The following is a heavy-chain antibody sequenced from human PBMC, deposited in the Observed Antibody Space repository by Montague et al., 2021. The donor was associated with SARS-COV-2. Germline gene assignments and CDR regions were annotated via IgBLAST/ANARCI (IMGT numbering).Heavy chain of an antibody. CDR2: ISGSGFGGPYI. CDR3: AGEPGSSFGVVIFGMDV. J-gene: IGHJ6*01. CDR1: GFNFTNYN. V-gene: IGHV3-21*01. Sequence: SLRLSCAASGFNFTNYNINWVRQPPGTGLEWVSSISGSGFGGPYIYYSDSVKGRFTISRDNAKYSVYLQTNSLRAEDTALYYCAGEPGSSFGVVIFGMDVWGRGTTVTVSS. D-gene: IGHD3-3*01.